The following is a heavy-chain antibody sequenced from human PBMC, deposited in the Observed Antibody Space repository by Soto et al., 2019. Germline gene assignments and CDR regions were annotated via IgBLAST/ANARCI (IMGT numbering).Heavy chain of an antibody. CDR3: ARDLPSSGYYDMGY. V-gene: IGHV3-30-3*01. CDR2: ISYDGSNK. D-gene: IGHD3-22*01. CDR1: GFTFSSYA. J-gene: IGHJ4*02. Sequence: QVQLVESGGGVVQPGRSLRLSCAASGFTFSSYAMHWVRQAPGKGLEWVAVISYDGSNKYYADSVKGRFTISRDNSKNTLYLQMNSLRAEDTAVYYCARDLPSSGYYDMGYWGQGTLVTVSS.